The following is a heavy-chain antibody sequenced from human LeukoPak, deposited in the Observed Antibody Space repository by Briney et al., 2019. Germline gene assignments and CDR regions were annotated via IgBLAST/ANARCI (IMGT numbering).Heavy chain of an antibody. V-gene: IGHV1-2*02. J-gene: IGHJ4*02. D-gene: IGHD3/OR15-3a*01. CDR3: ARYEEFSTGYSASSPRHYFDH. CDR1: GYIFTDYY. CDR2: INPNSGGT. Sequence: ASVKVSCKASGYIFTDYYMHWVRQAPGQGLEWMGWINPNSGGTNSAPKFQGRVTMTRDTSISTAYMELSRLRSDDTAVYYCARYEEFSTGYSASSPRHYFDHWGQGTLVTVSS.